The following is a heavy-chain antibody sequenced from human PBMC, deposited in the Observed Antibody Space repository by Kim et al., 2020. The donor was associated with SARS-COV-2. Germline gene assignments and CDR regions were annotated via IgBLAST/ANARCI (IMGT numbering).Heavy chain of an antibody. Sequence: GGSLRLSCAASGFTFSSYGMHWVRQAPGKGLEWVAVIWYDGSNKYYADSVKGRFTISRDNSKNTLYLQMNSLRAEDTAVYYCARAPYSSGCLYYWGQGTLVTVSS. V-gene: IGHV3-33*01. CDR2: IWYDGSNK. CDR3: ARAPYSSGCLYY. J-gene: IGHJ4*02. D-gene: IGHD6-19*01. CDR1: GFTFSSYG.